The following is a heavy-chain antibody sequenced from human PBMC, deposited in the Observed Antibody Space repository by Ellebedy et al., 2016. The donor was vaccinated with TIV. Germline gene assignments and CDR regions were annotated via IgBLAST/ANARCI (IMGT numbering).Heavy chain of an antibody. CDR2: ISHTGSRT. D-gene: IGHD5-18*01. V-gene: IGHV3-23*01. J-gene: IGHJ4*02. CDR3: AKDRTSGDGYWVFDQ. CDR1: GFTFSSYA. Sequence: PGGSLRLSCAASGFTFSSYAMSWVRQAPGKGLEWVSTISHTGSRTYYADSVKGRFTISRDNSKSMVHLQMNSLRPEDTAVYYCAKDRTSGDGYWVFDQWGQGTLVTVSS.